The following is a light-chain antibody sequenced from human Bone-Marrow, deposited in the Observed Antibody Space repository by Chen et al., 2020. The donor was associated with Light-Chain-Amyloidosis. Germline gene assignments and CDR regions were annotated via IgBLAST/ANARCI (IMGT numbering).Light chain of an antibody. CDR3: QQYYDTPYT. CDR1: QSILYSSNNMNY. J-gene: IGKJ2*01. CDR2: WAS. Sequence: IVMPKSPDSLAVSLGARATINCKSSQSILYSSNNMNYLAWYQQKPGQPPKLLIYWASTRYSGVPDRFSGSGSGTDFTLTISSLQAEDVATYYCQQYYDTPYTFGQGTELEIK. V-gene: IGKV4-1*01.